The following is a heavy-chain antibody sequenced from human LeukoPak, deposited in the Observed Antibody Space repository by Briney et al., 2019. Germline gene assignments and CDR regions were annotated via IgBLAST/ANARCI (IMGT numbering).Heavy chain of an antibody. Sequence: GGSLRLSCAASGFTFTNDFMTWVRQAPGKGLEWVANMKVDGSDIHYVDSVKGRFTISSDNARNSLYLQMNTLRVADTAVYYCANKPAGFDPWGQGTLVTVSS. V-gene: IGHV3-7*01. D-gene: IGHD1-14*01. CDR2: MKVDGSDI. CDR1: GFTFTNDF. J-gene: IGHJ5*02. CDR3: ANKPAGFDP.